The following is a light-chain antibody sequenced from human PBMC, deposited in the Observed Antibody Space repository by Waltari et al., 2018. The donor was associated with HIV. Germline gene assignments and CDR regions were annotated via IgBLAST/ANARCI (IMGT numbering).Light chain of an antibody. CDR2: EAI. CDR1: SSDVGNNNL. CDR3: SSYVGSIIWL. J-gene: IGLJ3*02. Sequence: QSALTQPASVSGSPGQSITISCTGTSSDVGNNNLVSWYQQHPGKAPKLIIYEAIKRPSGVSDGISGSKSASTASLTISGLQADDEADYFCSSYVGSIIWLFGGGTKLTVL. V-gene: IGLV2-23*01.